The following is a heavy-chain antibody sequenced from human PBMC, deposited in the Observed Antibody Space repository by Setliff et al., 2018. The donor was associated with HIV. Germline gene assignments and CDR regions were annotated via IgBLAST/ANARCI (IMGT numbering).Heavy chain of an antibody. D-gene: IGHD6-13*01. J-gene: IGHJ4*02. CDR1: GGSISSGGYS. Sequence: LSLTCAVSGGSISSGGYSWNWIRQPPGKGLEWIGYIYHSGSTYYNPSLKSRATISADTSKNQFSLKLSSVTAADTAVYFCARHAAAAPFRYWGQGTLVTVSS. CDR3: ARHAAAAPFRY. V-gene: IGHV4-30-2*03. CDR2: IYHSGST.